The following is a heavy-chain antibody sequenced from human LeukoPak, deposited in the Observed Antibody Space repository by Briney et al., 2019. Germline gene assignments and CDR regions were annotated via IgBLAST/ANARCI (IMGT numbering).Heavy chain of an antibody. J-gene: IGHJ4*02. Sequence: ASVKVSCKASGYTFTSYGISWVRQAPGQGLEWMGWISAYNGNTNYAQKLQGRVTMTTDTSTSTAYMELRSLRSDDTAVYYCARDRYDYSGNSPGGYWGQGTLVTVSS. V-gene: IGHV1-18*01. CDR1: GYTFTSYG. D-gene: IGHD4-23*01. CDR2: ISAYNGNT. CDR3: ARDRYDYSGNSPGGY.